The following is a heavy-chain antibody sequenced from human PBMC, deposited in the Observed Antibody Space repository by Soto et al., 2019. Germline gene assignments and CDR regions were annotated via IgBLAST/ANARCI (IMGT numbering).Heavy chain of an antibody. CDR1: GFTFSSYW. V-gene: IGHV3-7*04. CDR3: ARGRWGFANYYLDY. D-gene: IGHD3-16*01. CDR2: IKQNGSEK. J-gene: IGHJ4*02. Sequence: GESLKISCAASGFTFSSYWMSWVRQAPGKGLEWVANIKQNGSEKWYVDSVKGRFTISRDNAKNSLYLQMNSLRVEDTAVYHCARGRWGFANYYLDYWGQGTLVTVSS.